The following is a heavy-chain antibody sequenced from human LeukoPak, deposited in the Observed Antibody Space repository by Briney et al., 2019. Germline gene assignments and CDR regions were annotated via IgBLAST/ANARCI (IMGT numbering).Heavy chain of an antibody. CDR1: GGSISSYY. Sequence: SETLSLTCTVSGGSISSYYWSWIRQPPGKGLEWIGYIYYSGSTNYNPSLESRVTISVDTSKNQFSLKLSSVTAADTAVYYCARSSGWYLDYYYMDVWGKGTTVTVSS. CDR3: ARSSGWYLDYYYMDV. CDR2: IYYSGST. D-gene: IGHD6-19*01. V-gene: IGHV4-59*01. J-gene: IGHJ6*03.